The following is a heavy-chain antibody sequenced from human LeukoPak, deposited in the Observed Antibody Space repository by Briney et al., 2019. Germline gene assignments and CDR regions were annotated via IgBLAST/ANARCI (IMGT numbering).Heavy chain of an antibody. CDR2: IYYSGST. Sequence: SETLSLTCTVSGGSISSYYWSWIRQPPGKGLEWIGYIYYSGSTNYNPSLKSRVTISVDTSKNQFSLKLSSVTADDTAVYYCASLYGSGSPFDYWGQGTLVTVSS. D-gene: IGHD3-10*01. J-gene: IGHJ4*02. CDR3: ASLYGSGSPFDY. CDR1: GGSISSYY. V-gene: IGHV4-59*01.